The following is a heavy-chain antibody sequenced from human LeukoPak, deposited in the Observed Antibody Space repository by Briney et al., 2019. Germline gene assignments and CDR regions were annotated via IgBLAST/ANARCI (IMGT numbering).Heavy chain of an antibody. CDR3: ARWGYGSGSYYPPYFDY. V-gene: IGHV4-59*01. J-gene: IGHJ4*02. CDR1: GGSISSYD. Sequence: SETLSLTCTVSGGSISSYDWSWIRQPPGKGLEWIGCIYYSGSTNYNPSLKSRVTISVDTSKNQFSLKLSSVTAADTAVYYCARWGYGSGSYYPPYFDYWGQGTLVTVSS. CDR2: IYYSGST. D-gene: IGHD3-10*01.